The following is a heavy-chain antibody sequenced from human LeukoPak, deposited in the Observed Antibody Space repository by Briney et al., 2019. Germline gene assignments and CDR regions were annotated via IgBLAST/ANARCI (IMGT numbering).Heavy chain of an antibody. CDR3: AREGSGSYYNPNWFDP. D-gene: IGHD3-10*01. CDR2: IKQDGSEK. CDR1: GFTFSNYA. J-gene: IGHJ5*02. V-gene: IGHV3-7*01. Sequence: PGRSLTLSCAASGFTFSNYAIHWVRQAPGKGLEWVANIKQDGSEKYYVDSVKGRFTISRDNAKNSLYLQMNSLRAEDTAVYYCAREGSGSYYNPNWFDPWGQGTLVTVSS.